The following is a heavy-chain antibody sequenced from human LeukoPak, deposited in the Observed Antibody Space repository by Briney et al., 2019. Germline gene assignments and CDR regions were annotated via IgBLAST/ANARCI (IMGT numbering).Heavy chain of an antibody. Sequence: SETLSLSCALSGDRVSINSTTWDWIRQSPSSGLEWLRRTYYRSKWFSDYAVSVKSRTTFNPDTSKNQLSLQLNSVTPEDTAVYYCARGSGSYYAFDIWGQGTMVTVSS. CDR3: ARGSGSYYAFDI. D-gene: IGHD1-26*01. CDR2: TYYRSKWFS. V-gene: IGHV6-1*01. J-gene: IGHJ3*02. CDR1: GDRVSINSTT.